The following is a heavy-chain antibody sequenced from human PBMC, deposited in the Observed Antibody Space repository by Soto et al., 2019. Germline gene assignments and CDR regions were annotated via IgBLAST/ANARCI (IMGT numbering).Heavy chain of an antibody. CDR2: FYYSGTT. J-gene: IGHJ6*02. Sequence: SETLSLTCAVSGYSISSSNWWGWIRQPPGKGLEWIGYFYYSGTTYYNPSLKSRVTMSVDTSKNQFSVKVSSVTAIDTAVYYCARSVGDYYYGMDVWGQGTTVTVSS. V-gene: IGHV4-28*01. CDR3: ARSVGDYYYGMDV. CDR1: GYSISSSNW. D-gene: IGHD1-26*01.